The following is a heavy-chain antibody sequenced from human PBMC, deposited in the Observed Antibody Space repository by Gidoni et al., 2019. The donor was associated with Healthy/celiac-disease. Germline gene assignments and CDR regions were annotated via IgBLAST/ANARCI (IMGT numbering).Heavy chain of an antibody. CDR1: GGSFRGYY. J-gene: IGHJ4*02. CDR3: ARATMVRGRQGLCDY. D-gene: IGHD3-10*01. V-gene: IGHV4-34*01. CDR2: INHSEST. Sequence: QVQLQQWGAGLLKPSETLSLTCAVYGGSFRGYYWSWIRQPPGKGLEWMGEINHSESTNYNPSLKSRVTISVDTSKNQFSLKLSSVTAADTAVYYCARATMVRGRQGLCDYWGQGTLVTVSS.